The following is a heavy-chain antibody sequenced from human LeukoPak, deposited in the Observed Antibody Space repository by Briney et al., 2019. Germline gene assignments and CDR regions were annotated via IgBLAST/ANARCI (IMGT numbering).Heavy chain of an antibody. CDR2: IYYSGST. Sequence: SETLSLTCTVSGGSISSSSYYWGWIRQPPGKGLEWIGSIYYSGSTYYNPSLKSRVTMSVDTSKNQFSLNLSSVTAADTAVYYCARVLVDGAAYNWFDPWGQGTLVTVSS. J-gene: IGHJ5*02. D-gene: IGHD6-6*01. CDR1: GGSISSSSYY. CDR3: ARVLVDGAAYNWFDP. V-gene: IGHV4-39*01.